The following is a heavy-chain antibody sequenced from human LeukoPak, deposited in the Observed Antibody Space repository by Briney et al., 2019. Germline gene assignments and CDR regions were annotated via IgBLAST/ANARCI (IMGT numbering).Heavy chain of an antibody. Sequence: PGGSLRLSCAASGFDFSTSWMTWVRQAPGKGLDWLGNINSDGSTINYVDSMKGRITFSRDNTKNSLYLQINSLRAEDTAVFYCARDSGANAFDIWGQGTTVTVSS. CDR1: GFDFSTSW. D-gene: IGHD5-12*01. CDR2: INSDGSTI. J-gene: IGHJ3*02. CDR3: ARDSGANAFDI. V-gene: IGHV3-7*01.